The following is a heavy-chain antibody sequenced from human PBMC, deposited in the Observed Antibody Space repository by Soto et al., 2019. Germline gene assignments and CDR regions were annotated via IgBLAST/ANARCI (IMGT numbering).Heavy chain of an antibody. J-gene: IGHJ5*02. D-gene: IGHD6-6*01. Sequence: SQTLSLTCAISGDSVSSNSAAWNWIRQSPSRGLEWLGRTYYRSKWYNDYAVSVKSRITISPDTSKNQFSLKLSSVTAADTAVYYCARGTAAHNWFDPWGQGTLVTVSS. CDR1: GDSVSSNSAA. V-gene: IGHV6-1*01. CDR3: ARGTAAHNWFDP. CDR2: TYYRSKWYN.